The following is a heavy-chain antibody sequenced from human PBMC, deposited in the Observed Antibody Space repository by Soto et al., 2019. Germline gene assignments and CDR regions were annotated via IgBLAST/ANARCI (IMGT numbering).Heavy chain of an antibody. J-gene: IGHJ4*02. CDR3: ARRLRYFDWWFDY. D-gene: IGHD3-9*01. CDR2: ISGSGGST. V-gene: IGHV3-23*01. Sequence: GGSLRLSFAASGFTFSSYAMSWVRQAPGKGLEWVSAISGSGGSTYYADSVKGRFTISRDNSKNTLYLQMNSLRAEDTAVYYCARRLRYFDWWFDYWGQGTLVTVSS. CDR1: GFTFSSYA.